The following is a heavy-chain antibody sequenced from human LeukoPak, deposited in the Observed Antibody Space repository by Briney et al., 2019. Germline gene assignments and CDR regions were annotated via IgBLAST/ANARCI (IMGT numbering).Heavy chain of an antibody. CDR3: AKYATSHKASWFDP. CDR2: ISGSGGST. D-gene: IGHD2-2*01. J-gene: IGHJ5*02. Sequence: GGSLRLSCAASGFTVSSNYMSWVRQAPGKGLEWVSAISGSGGSTYYADSVKGRFTISRDNSKNTLYLQMNSLRAEDTAVYYCAKYATSHKASWFDPWGQGTLVTVSS. V-gene: IGHV3-23*01. CDR1: GFTVSSNY.